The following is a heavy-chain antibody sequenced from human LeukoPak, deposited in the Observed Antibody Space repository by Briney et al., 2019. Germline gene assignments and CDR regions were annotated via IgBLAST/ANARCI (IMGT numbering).Heavy chain of an antibody. Sequence: PGGSLRLPCAASGFTFRDYVMSWVRQAPGKGLEWVSYIDPSGTALFYADSVKGRFTISRDNGKNSLYLQLRSLRADDTAVYYCARAAYNWNWGQGTLVTVSS. CDR1: GFTFRDYV. J-gene: IGHJ4*02. D-gene: IGHD1-20*01. CDR2: IDPSGTAL. V-gene: IGHV3-11*01. CDR3: ARAAYNWN.